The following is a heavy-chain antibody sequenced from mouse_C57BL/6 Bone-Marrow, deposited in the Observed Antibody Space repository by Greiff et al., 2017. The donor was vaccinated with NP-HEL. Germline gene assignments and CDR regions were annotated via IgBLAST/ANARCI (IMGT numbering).Heavy chain of an antibody. V-gene: IGHV1-7*01. D-gene: IGHD1-1*01. CDR1: GYTFTSYW. J-gene: IGHJ2*01. Sequence: VQLVESGAELAKPGASVKLSCKASGYTFTSYWMHWVKQRPGQGLEWIGYINPSSGYTKYNQKFKDKATLTADKSSSTAYMQLSSLTYEDSAVYYCARVTTVVATHFDYWGQGTTLTVSS. CDR3: ARVTTVVATHFDY. CDR2: INPSSGYT.